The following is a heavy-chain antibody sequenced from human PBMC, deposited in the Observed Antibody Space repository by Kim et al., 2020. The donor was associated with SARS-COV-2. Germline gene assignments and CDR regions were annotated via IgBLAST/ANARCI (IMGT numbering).Heavy chain of an antibody. J-gene: IGHJ4*02. CDR2: T. D-gene: IGHD1-26*01. CDR3: ANRAKWELPLG. V-gene: IGHV3-23*01. Sequence: TYYADSVKGRFTISRDNSKNTLYLQMNSLRAEDTAVYYCANRAKWELPLGWGQGTLVTVSS.